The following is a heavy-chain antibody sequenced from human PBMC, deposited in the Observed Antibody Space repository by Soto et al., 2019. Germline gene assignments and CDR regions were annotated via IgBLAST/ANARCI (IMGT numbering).Heavy chain of an antibody. CDR1: GGTFSSYT. Sequence: QVQLVQSGAEVKKPGSSVKVSCKASGGTFSSYTISWVRQAPGQGLEWMGRIIPIRGIANYAQRFQGRVTITAAKSTSTAYMEVSSLRSEDTAVYYCARARGKDYGDYAADWGQGTLVTVSS. J-gene: IGHJ4*02. CDR2: IIPIRGIA. D-gene: IGHD4-17*01. CDR3: ARARGKDYGDYAAD. V-gene: IGHV1-69*02.